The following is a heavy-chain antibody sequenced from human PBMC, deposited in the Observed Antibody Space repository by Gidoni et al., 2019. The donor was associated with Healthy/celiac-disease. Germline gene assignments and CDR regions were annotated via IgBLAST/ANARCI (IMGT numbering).Heavy chain of an antibody. J-gene: IGHJ4*02. D-gene: IGHD3-22*01. V-gene: IGHV1-69*04. Sequence: QVQLVQSGAEVKKPGSSVKVSCKASGGTFSSYAISWGRQAPGQGLEWMGRINPIRGIANYAQKFQGRVTITADKSTSTAYMELSSLRSEDTAVYYCARIPYYYDSSSPQPYYFDYWGQGTLVTVSS. CDR3: ARIPYYYDSSSPQPYYFDY. CDR2: INPIRGIA. CDR1: GGTFSSYA.